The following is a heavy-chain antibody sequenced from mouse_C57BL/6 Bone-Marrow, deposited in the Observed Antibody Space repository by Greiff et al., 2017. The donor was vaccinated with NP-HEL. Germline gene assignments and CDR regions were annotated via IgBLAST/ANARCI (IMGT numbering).Heavy chain of an antibody. CDR1: GYTFTSYW. CDR3: ARSITTVVATPYFDY. J-gene: IGHJ2*01. D-gene: IGHD1-1*01. V-gene: IGHV1-53*01. CDR2: INPSNGGT. Sequence: QVQLQQPGTELVKPGASVKLSCKASGYTFTSYWMHWVKQRPGQGLEWIGNINPSNGGTNYNEKFKSKATLTVDKSSSTAYMQLSSLTSEDSAVYYCARSITTVVATPYFDYWGQGTTLTVSS.